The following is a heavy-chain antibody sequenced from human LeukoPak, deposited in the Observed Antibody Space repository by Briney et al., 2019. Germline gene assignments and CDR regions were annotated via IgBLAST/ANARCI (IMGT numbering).Heavy chain of an antibody. J-gene: IGHJ4*02. D-gene: IGHD1-1*01. CDR3: VRESRPGGAMGLYHDLDY. CDR2: IKEDGTEK. Sequence: EGSLRLSCAGSGFTFSDFWMTWVRQTPGKGLEWVADIKEDGTEKNLVDSVKGRFTISRDNTKNLLFLEMNNLRGDDTAIYYCVRESRPGGAMGLYHDLDYWGQGTLVAVSS. CDR1: GFTFSDFW. V-gene: IGHV3-7*01.